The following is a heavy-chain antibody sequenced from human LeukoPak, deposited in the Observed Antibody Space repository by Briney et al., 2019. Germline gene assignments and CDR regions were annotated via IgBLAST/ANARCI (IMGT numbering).Heavy chain of an antibody. CDR1: GGSISSYY. CDR2: IYYSGST. D-gene: IGHD6-13*01. V-gene: IGHV4-59*08. J-gene: IGHJ6*02. Sequence: SETLSLTCTVSGGSISSYYWSWIRQTPGKGLEWIGYIYYSGSTNYNPSLKSRVTISVDTSKNQFSLKLSSVTAADTAVYYCARLRYSSSWYRNPYGMDVWGQGTTVTVSS. CDR3: ARLRYSSSWYRNPYGMDV.